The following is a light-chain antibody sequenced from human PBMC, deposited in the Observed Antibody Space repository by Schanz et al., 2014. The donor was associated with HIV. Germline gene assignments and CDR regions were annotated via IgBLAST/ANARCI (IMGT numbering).Light chain of an antibody. V-gene: IGLV2-14*03. CDR3: SSYTSSSTLG. CDR2: DVS. Sequence: QSALTQPPSASGSPGHSVTISCTGTTSDIGAYNYVSWYQQHPGKAPKLMIYDVSNRPSGVSNRFSGSKSGNTASLTISGLQAEDEADYYCSSYTSSSTLGFGGGTKLTVL. CDR1: TSDIGAYNY. J-gene: IGLJ3*02.